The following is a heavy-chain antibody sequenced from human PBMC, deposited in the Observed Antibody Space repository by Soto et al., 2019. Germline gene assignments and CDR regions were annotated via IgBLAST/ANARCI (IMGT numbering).Heavy chain of an antibody. J-gene: IGHJ5*01. V-gene: IGHV4-30-4*01. CDR3: ARGVWYADNWFDS. CDR2: VYYSGST. D-gene: IGHD2-8*01. CDR1: GNSISSGDSY. Sequence: QVQLQESGPGLVKPSQTLSLTCTVSGNSISSGDSYWTWIRQPPGKGLEWIGHVYYSGSTSYSSSLQNRLAISVDTSKNHFSLRLTSVTAADTAVYYCARGVWYADNWFDSWGQGILVTVSS.